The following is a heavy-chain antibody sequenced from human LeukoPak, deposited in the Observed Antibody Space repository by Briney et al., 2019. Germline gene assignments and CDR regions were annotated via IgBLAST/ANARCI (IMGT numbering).Heavy chain of an antibody. CDR3: ARVFGRYYDSSGYYYYYYYMDV. CDR2: IYTSGST. J-gene: IGHJ6*03. CDR1: GGSISSGSYY. Sequence: SETLSLTCTVSGGSISSGSYYWSWIRQPAGKGLEWIGRIYTSGSTNYNPSLKSRVTISVDTSKNQFSLKLSSVTAADTAVYYCARVFGRYYDSSGYYYYYYYMDVWGKGTTVTVSS. V-gene: IGHV4-61*02. D-gene: IGHD3-22*01.